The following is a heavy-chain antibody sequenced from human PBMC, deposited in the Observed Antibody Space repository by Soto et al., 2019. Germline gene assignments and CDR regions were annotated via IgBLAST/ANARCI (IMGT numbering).Heavy chain of an antibody. J-gene: IGHJ6*02. D-gene: IGHD3-16*01. V-gene: IGHV3-23*01. CDR2: ISGSGGNT. Sequence: PGGSLRLSCAASGFTFSPYAMTWVRQAPGKGLEWVSSISGSGGNTNYADSVKGRFTVPRDNSKRTLSLQMNSLTEEDTAIYYCAKGLRRLLRTQYYYGLDVWGRGTTVTVSS. CDR1: GFTFSPYA. CDR3: AKGLRRLLRTQYYYGLDV.